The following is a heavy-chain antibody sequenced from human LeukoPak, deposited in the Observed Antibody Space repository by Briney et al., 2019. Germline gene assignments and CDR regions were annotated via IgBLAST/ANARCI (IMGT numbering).Heavy chain of an antibody. J-gene: IGHJ3*02. Sequence: PGGSLRLSCAASGFTVSSNYMSWVRQAPGKGLEWVSITYSDDSTNYADSVKGRFTISRDNSKNTLSLQMNSLRVEDTAVYYCARKNQLFNAAFDIWGQGTVVTVPS. CDR3: ARKNQLFNAAFDI. CDR1: GFTVSSNY. CDR2: TYSDDST. V-gene: IGHV3-53*01. D-gene: IGHD2-2*01.